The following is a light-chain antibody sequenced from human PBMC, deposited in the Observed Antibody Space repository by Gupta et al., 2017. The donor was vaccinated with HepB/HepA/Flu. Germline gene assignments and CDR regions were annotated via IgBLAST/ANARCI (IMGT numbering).Light chain of an antibody. J-gene: IGLJ1*01. CDR1: SSDVGSYNL. Sequence: QSALTQPASVSGSPGQSITIFCTGTSSDVGSYNLVSWYQQHPGKAPKLMIYEVSKRPSGVSNRFSGSKSGNTASLTISGLQAEDEADYYCCSYAGSSTRYVFGTGTKVTVL. V-gene: IGLV2-23*02. CDR2: EVS. CDR3: CSYAGSSTRYV.